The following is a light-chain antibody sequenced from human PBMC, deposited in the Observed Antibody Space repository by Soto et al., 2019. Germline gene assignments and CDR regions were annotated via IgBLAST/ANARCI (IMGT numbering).Light chain of an antibody. Sequence: EIVMTQSPATLSVSPGERATLSCRASQSVSSKLAWYQQKRGQAPRLLIYGASTRATGIPARFSGSGSGTEFSLTLSSLQSEDFAVYYCQQYNKWPPSFTFGPGTKVDI. V-gene: IGKV3-15*01. CDR3: QQYNKWPPSFT. CDR1: QSVSSK. J-gene: IGKJ3*01. CDR2: GAS.